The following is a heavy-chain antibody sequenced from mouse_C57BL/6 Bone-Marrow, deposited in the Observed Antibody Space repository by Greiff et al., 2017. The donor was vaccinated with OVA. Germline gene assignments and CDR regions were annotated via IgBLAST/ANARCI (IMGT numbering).Heavy chain of an antibody. D-gene: IGHD1-1*01. V-gene: IGHV1-9*01. CDR2: ILPGSGST. Sequence: VQLQQSGAELMKPGASVKLSCKATGYTFTGYWIEWVKQRPGHGLEWIGEILPGSGSTNYNEKFKGKATFTADTSSNTAYMQLSSLTTEDSAIYYCARWRGYYGSRESWFAYWGQGTLVTVSA. CDR3: ARWRGYYGSRESWFAY. CDR1: GYTFTGYW. J-gene: IGHJ3*01.